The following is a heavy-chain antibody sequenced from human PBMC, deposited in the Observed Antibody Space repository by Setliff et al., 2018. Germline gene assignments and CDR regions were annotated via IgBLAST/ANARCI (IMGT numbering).Heavy chain of an antibody. J-gene: IGHJ3*02. CDR2: MNPNSGNT. CDR3: AISTIFGVVSPTPDAFDI. Sequence: GASVKVSCKASGYTFTSYDINWVRQATGQGLEWVGWMNPNSGNTGYAQKFQGRVTITRNTSISTAYMELSSLRSEDTAVYYCAISTIFGVVSPTPDAFDIWGQGTMVTVSS. D-gene: IGHD3-3*01. V-gene: IGHV1-8*03. CDR1: GYTFTSYD.